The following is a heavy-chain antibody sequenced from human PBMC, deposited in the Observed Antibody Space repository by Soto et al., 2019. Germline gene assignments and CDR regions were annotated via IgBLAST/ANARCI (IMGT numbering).Heavy chain of an antibody. J-gene: IGHJ4*02. CDR3: ARGNGWYDY. CDR1: GGSISSHY. D-gene: IGHD6-19*01. Sequence: QVQLQESGPGLVRPSETLSLTCTVSGGSISSHYWSWIRQPPGKGLEWIGYSYYSGNANYNPSLKSRVTTSGDTSKSQLSLRLTSVTTTDTAVYYCARGNGWYDYWGQGTLVTVSS. V-gene: IGHV4-59*11. CDR2: SYYSGNA.